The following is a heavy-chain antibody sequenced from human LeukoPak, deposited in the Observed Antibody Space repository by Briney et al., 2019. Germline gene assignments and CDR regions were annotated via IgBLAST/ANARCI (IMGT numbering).Heavy chain of an antibody. CDR2: MNPNSGNT. Sequence: ASVKVSCKASGYTFTSYDINWVRQATGQGLEWMGWMNPNSGNTGYAQKFQGRVTITADESTSTAYMELSSLRSEDTAVYYCARDLGGADAFDIWGQGTMVTVSS. D-gene: IGHD3-16*01. J-gene: IGHJ3*02. CDR3: ARDLGGADAFDI. CDR1: GYTFTSYD. V-gene: IGHV1-8*01.